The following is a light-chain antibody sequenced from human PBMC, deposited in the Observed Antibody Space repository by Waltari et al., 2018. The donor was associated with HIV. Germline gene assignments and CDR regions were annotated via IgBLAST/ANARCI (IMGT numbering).Light chain of an antibody. CDR3: QQSYTISPT. J-gene: IGKJ4*01. V-gene: IGKV1-39*01. CDR1: QSITTF. CDR2: AAS. Sequence: DIQMTQSPSSLSASIGDKVTITCRARQSITTFLKWYQQKPGKAPKRRIYAASSLQGGVPSRFSGSGSGTDFTLTVVGLQPEDFATYFCQQSYTISPTFGGGTKVEIK.